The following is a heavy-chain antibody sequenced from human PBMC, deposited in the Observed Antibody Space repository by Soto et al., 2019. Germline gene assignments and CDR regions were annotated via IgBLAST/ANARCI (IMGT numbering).Heavy chain of an antibody. CDR3: TRRYNWNDYYFDP. CDR2: SYYSGTS. V-gene: IGHV4-39*01. Sequence: WTWIRQTPGTGLEWVGSSYYSGTSYFNPPLKGRVTISVDTSTNQFSLRLTSLTAADTAVYYCTRRYNWNDYYFDPWGQGTLVTVSS. D-gene: IGHD1-20*01. J-gene: IGHJ5*02.